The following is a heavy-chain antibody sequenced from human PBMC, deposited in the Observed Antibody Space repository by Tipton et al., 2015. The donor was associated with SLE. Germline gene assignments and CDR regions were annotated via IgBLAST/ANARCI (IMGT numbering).Heavy chain of an antibody. J-gene: IGHJ4*02. V-gene: IGHV3-21*01. CDR1: GFTFSSFA. CDR3: ATSDYIWGSYRYIDY. CDR2: ISPTGDYI. D-gene: IGHD3-16*02. Sequence: SLRLSCVASGFTFSSFAMNWVRQAPGKGLEWVSSISPTGDYIYYADSLKGRFTISRDSAKNSLYLQMNSLRAEDTAVYYCATSDYIWGSYRYIDYWGQGTLVTVSS.